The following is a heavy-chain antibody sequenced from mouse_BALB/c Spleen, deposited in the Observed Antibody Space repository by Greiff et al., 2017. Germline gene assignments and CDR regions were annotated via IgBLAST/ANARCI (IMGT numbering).Heavy chain of an antibody. CDR3: AREGGNFAWFAY. D-gene: IGHD2-1*01. J-gene: IGHJ3*01. Sequence: VQLVESGPGLVAPSQSLSITCTVSGFSLTSYGVHWVRQPPGKGLEWLGVIWAGGSTNYNSALMSRLSISKDNSKSQVFLKMNSLQTDDTAMYYCAREGGNFAWFAYWGQGTLVTVSA. CDR2: IWAGGST. CDR1: GFSLTSYG. V-gene: IGHV2-9*02.